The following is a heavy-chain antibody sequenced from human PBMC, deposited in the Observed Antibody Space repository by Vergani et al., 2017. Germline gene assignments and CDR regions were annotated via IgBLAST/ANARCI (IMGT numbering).Heavy chain of an antibody. V-gene: IGHV4-59*01. J-gene: IGHJ6*03. CDR2: IYYSGST. Sequence: QVQLQESGPGLVKPSETLSLTCTVSGGSISSYYWSWIRQPPGKGLEWIGYIYYSGSTNYNPSLKSRVTISVDTSKNQFSLKLSSVTAADTAVYYCARVFKIVVPAAIRYYYYYMDVWAKGPRSPSP. CDR3: ARVFKIVVPAAIRYYYYYMDV. D-gene: IGHD2-2*02. CDR1: GGSISSYY.